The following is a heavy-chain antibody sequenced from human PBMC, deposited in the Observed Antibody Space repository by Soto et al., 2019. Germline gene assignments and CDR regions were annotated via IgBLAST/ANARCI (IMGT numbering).Heavy chain of an antibody. CDR3: AAVGPYILAAAGTGINYYYGMDV. CDR2: IVVGSGNT. J-gene: IGHJ6*02. V-gene: IGHV1-58*01. Sequence: GASVEVCCKASGGTVTSSAVEWVREGRGQRVEWRGWIVVGSGNTNYAPKFQERVTITRDMSTSTAYMELSSLRSEDTAVYYRAAVGPYILAAAGTGINYYYGMDVCG. CDR1: GGTVTSSA. D-gene: IGHD6-13*01.